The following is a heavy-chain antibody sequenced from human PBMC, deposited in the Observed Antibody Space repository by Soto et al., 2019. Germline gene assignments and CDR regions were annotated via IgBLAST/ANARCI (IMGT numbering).Heavy chain of an antibody. CDR1: GFTFSSRW. CDR3: AKDRHPDGIWTFDY. J-gene: IGHJ4*02. V-gene: IGHV3-74*01. D-gene: IGHD3-9*01. CDR2: INPPGSQT. Sequence: PGGSLRLSCADSGFTFSSRWMHWVRQAPGKGLVWVSGINPPGSQTWYADSVKGRFTISRDNSQNFLFLQMNSLRVEDTAVYYCAKDRHPDGIWTFDYWGQGAPVTVSS.